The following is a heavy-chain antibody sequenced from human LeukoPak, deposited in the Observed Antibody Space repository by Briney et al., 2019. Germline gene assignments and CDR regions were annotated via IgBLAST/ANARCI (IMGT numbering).Heavy chain of an antibody. CDR1: GYTFTSYY. J-gene: IGHJ5*02. V-gene: IGHV1-46*01. CDR3: VRDTPPGAKFDP. Sequence: ASVKVSCKASGYTFTSYYMHWVRQAPGQGLEWMGIINPSGGSTSYAQKFQGRVTMTRDTSTSTVYMELSSLRSEDTAVYYCVRDTPPGAKFDPWGQGTLVTVSS. CDR2: INPSGGST. D-gene: IGHD7-27*01.